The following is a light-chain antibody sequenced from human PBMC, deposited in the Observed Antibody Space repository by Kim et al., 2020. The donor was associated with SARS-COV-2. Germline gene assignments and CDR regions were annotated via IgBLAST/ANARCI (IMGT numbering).Light chain of an antibody. CDR3: QQTYSAPYT. Sequence: SASLGDRVSITCRSSQFINSYLNWYQQKPGKAPKLLIYTASTLQGGVPSRFSGSGSGPDFTLTISSLQPEDFATYYCQQTYSAPYTFGQGTKLEIK. V-gene: IGKV1-39*01. CDR2: TAS. CDR1: QFINSY. J-gene: IGKJ2*01.